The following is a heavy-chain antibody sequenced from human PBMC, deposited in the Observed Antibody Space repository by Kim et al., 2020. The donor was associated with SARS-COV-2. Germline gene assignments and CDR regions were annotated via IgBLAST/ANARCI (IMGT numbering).Heavy chain of an antibody. J-gene: IGHJ4*02. Sequence: ASVKVSCKASGYTFTSYAMHWVRQAPGQRLEWMGWINAGNGNTKYSQKFQGRVTITRDTSASTAYMELSSLRSEDTAVYYCARVQSNYYDSSGYRRPPYYFYYWGQGTLVTVSS. CDR2: INAGNGNT. CDR3: ARVQSNYYDSSGYRRPPYYFYY. V-gene: IGHV1-3*01. CDR1: GYTFTSYA. D-gene: IGHD3-22*01.